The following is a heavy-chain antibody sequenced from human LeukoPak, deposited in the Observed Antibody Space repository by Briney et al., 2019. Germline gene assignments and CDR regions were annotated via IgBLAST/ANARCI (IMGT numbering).Heavy chain of an antibody. D-gene: IGHD3-9*01. V-gene: IGHV3-49*04. Sequence: SGRSLRLSCTASGFAFGDYAMSRVRQAPGKGLEWVGFIRSKAYGGTTEYAASVKGRFTISRDDSKSIAYLQMNSLKTEDTAVYYCTSTYYDILTGYHRDYWGQGTLVTVSS. J-gene: IGHJ4*02. CDR3: TSTYYDILTGYHRDY. CDR1: GFAFGDYA. CDR2: IRSKAYGGTT.